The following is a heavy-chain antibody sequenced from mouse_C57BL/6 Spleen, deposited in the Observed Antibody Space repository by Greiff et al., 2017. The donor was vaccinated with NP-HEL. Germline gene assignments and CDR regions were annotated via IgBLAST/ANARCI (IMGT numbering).Heavy chain of an antibody. CDR2: IYPRSGNT. CDR1: GYTFTSYG. CDR3: ARCDYGSSLYYFDY. J-gene: IGHJ2*01. D-gene: IGHD1-1*01. Sequence: VQLQQSGAELARPGASVKLSCKASGYTFTSYGISWVKQRTGQGLEWIGEIYPRSGNTYYNEKFKGKATLTADKSSSTAYMELRSLTSEDSAVYFCARCDYGSSLYYFDYWGQGTTLTVSS. V-gene: IGHV1-81*01.